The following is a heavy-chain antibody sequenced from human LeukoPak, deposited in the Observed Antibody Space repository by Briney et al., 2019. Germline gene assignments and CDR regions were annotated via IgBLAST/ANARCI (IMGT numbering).Heavy chain of an antibody. D-gene: IGHD3-9*01. J-gene: IGHJ6*03. V-gene: IGHV4-59*01. Sequence: SETLSLTCTVSGGSISSYYWSWIRQPPGKGLEWIGYIYYSGSTNYNPSLKSRVTISVDTSKNQFSLKLSSVTAADTAVYYCARFDYYYYYYMDVWGKGTTVTVSS. CDR2: IYYSGST. CDR3: ARFDYYYYYYMDV. CDR1: GGSISSYY.